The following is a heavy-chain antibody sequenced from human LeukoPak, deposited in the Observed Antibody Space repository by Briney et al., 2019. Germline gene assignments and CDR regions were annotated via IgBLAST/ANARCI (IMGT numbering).Heavy chain of an antibody. CDR2: INPNSGGT. CDR3: ARVQPLGCNRTSCYNAFDI. J-gene: IGHJ3*02. D-gene: IGHD2-2*02. V-gene: IGHV1-2*02. Sequence: GASVKVSCKASGYTFTGYYMHWVRQAPGQGLEWMGWINPNSGGTNYAQKFQGRVTMTRDTSISTAYMGLSRLRSDDTAVYYCARVQPLGCNRTSCYNAFDIWGHGTMGPVSS. CDR1: GYTFTGYY.